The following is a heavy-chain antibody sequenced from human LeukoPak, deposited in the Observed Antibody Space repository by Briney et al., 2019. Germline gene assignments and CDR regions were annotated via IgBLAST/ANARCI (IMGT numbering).Heavy chain of an antibody. Sequence: GGSLRLSCAASGFTFSSYDIHWVRQATGKGLEWVSAIGTAGDTYYPGSVKGRFTISRENAKNSLYLQMNSLRAGDTAVYYCARGRKDYGDIDYWGQGTLVTVSS. CDR3: ARGRKDYGDIDY. CDR2: IGTAGDT. V-gene: IGHV3-13*01. CDR1: GFTFSSYD. J-gene: IGHJ4*02. D-gene: IGHD4-17*01.